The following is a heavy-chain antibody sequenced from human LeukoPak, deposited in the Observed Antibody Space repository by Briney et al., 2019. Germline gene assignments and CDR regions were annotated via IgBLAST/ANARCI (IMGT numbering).Heavy chain of an antibody. D-gene: IGHD3-22*01. V-gene: IGHV1-8*01. CDR2: MNPNSGNT. CDR1: GYTFTSYD. J-gene: IGHJ5*02. CDR3: ARGQFGSSGYYYENWFDP. Sequence: GESLKISCKASGYTFTSYDINWVRQATGQGLEWMGWMNPNSGNTGYAQKFQGRVTMTRNTSISTAYMELSSLRSEDTAVYYCARGQFGSSGYYYENWFDPWGQGTLVTVSS.